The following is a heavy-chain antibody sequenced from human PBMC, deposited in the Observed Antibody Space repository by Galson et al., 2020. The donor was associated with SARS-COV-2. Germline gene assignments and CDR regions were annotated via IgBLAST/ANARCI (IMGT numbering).Heavy chain of an antibody. D-gene: IGHD3-3*01. CDR3: ASTIFGVASN. CDR2: IYYSGST. Sequence: SETLSLTCTVSGGSISSSSYYWGWIRQPPGKGLEWSGSIYYSGSTYYNPSLKSRVTISVDTSKNQFSLKLSSVTAADTAVYYCASTIFGVASNWGQGTLVTVSS. V-gene: IGHV4-39*01. J-gene: IGHJ4*02. CDR1: GGSISSSSYY.